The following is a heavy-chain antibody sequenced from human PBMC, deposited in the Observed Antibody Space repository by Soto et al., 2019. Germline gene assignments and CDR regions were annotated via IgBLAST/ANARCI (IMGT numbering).Heavy chain of an antibody. CDR2: ISAHNGNT. D-gene: IGHD1-1*01. J-gene: IGHJ4*02. CDR1: GYTFPSYG. V-gene: IGHV1-18*01. Sequence: QVHLVQSGAEVKKPGASVKVSCKASGYTFPSYGITWVRQAPGQGLEWMVWISAHNGNTDCAQKLQGRVIVTRDSSTSTAYMELRSVRADDTAVYYCARGRYGDYWGQGALVTVSS. CDR3: ARGRYGDY.